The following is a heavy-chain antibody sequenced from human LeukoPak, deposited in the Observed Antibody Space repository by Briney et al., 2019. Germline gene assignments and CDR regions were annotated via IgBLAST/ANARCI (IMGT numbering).Heavy chain of an antibody. D-gene: IGHD2-2*01. CDR2: IRYDGSNK. V-gene: IGHV3-30*02. CDR3: AKDRGYCSSTSCSRGFDP. J-gene: IGHJ5*02. CDR1: GFTFSSYG. Sequence: GGSLRLSCAASGFTFSSYGMHWVRQAPGKGLEWVVFIRYDGSNKYYADSVKGRFTISRDNSKNTLYLQMNSLRAEDTAVYYCAKDRGYCSSTSCSRGFDPWGQGTLVTVSS.